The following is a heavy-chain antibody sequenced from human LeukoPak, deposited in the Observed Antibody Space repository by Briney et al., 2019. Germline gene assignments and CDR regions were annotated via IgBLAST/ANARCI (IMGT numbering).Heavy chain of an antibody. Sequence: GGSLRLSCAASGFTFDDYAMHWVRQAPGKGLEWVSLISGDGGSTYYVDSVKGRFTISRDNSKNSLYLQMNSLRTEDTALYYCAKDQFRTHYYDSSGENWFDPWGQGTLVTVSS. CDR3: AKDQFRTHYYDSSGENWFDP. CDR2: ISGDGGST. CDR1: GFTFDDYA. J-gene: IGHJ5*02. D-gene: IGHD3-22*01. V-gene: IGHV3-43*02.